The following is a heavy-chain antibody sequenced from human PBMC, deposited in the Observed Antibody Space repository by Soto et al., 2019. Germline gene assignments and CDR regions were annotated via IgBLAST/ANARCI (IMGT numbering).Heavy chain of an antibody. J-gene: IGHJ4*02. D-gene: IGHD3-9*01. Sequence: SSETLSLTCTVSGGSISNGGYYWSWIRQHPGKGLEWIGYIYYSGSTYYNPSLKSRVTISLDTSKNQFSLNLSSVTAADTAVYYCALRYDNRFYWGQGTLVTVSS. CDR2: IYYSGST. V-gene: IGHV4-31*03. CDR3: ALRYDNRFY. CDR1: GGSISNGGYY.